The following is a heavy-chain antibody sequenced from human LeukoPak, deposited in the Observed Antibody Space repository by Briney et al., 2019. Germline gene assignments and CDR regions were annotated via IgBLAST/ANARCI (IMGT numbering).Heavy chain of an antibody. V-gene: IGHV3-7*01. J-gene: IGHJ4*02. CDR3: ARDSESWTETGPRFDY. D-gene: IGHD3-9*01. Sequence: PGGSLRLSCAASRFTFSGYGMNWLRQSPGKGLEWVANINQDGSAQYYVDSVKGQFTISRDNAKNSLYLQMNSLRVEDTAVYYCARDSESWTETGPRFDYWGQGTLVTVSS. CDR2: INQDGSAQ. CDR1: RFTFSGYG.